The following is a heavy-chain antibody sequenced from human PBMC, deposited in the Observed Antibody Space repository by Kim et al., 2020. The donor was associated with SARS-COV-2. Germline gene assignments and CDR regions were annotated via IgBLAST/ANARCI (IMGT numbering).Heavy chain of an antibody. J-gene: IGHJ6*02. V-gene: IGHV3-48*02. CDR3: AGELSPYYYGMDV. Sequence: YPDSVKGRFPISRDNAKNSLYLQMNSLRDEDTAVYYCAGELSPYYYGMDVWGQGTTVTVSS.